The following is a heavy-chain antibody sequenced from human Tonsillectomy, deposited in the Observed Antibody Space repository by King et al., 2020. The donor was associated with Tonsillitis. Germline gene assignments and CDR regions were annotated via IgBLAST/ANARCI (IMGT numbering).Heavy chain of an antibody. V-gene: IGHV3-53*01. CDR3: TVSDPGLSIGPYYYDSSGYYDHLDAFDI. J-gene: IGHJ3*02. Sequence: VQLVESGGGLIQPGGSLRLSCAASGFTVSSNYMSWVRQAPGKGLEWVSVIYSGGSTYYADSVKGRFTISRDNSKNTLYLQMNSLRAEDTAVYYCTVSDPGLSIGPYYYDSSGYYDHLDAFDIWGQGTMVTVSS. CDR2: IYSGGST. CDR1: GFTVSSNY. D-gene: IGHD3-22*01.